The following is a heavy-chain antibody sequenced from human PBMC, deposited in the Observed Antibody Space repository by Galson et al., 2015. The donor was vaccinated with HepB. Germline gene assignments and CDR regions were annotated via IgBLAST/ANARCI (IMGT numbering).Heavy chain of an antibody. Sequence: SLRLSCAASGFPFSDYYMSWIRQAPGKGLEWISFISSSGNTIDYADSVKGRFTISRDNAKNSLYLQMHSLRAEDTAVYYCARDGGTDNRASNWFDPWGQGTLVTVSS. CDR1: GFPFSDYY. CDR2: ISSSGNTI. V-gene: IGHV3-11*01. J-gene: IGHJ5*02. CDR3: ARDGGTDNRASNWFDP. D-gene: IGHD2-15*01.